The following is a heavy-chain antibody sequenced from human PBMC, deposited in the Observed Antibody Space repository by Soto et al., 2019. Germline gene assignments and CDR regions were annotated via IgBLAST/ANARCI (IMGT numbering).Heavy chain of an antibody. CDR1: GGSFSGYY. D-gene: IGHD6-13*01. Sequence: LSLTCAVYGGSFSGYYWSWIRQPPGKGLEWIGEINHSGSTNYNPSLKSRVTISVDTSKNQFSLKLSSVTAADTAVYYCARKGASSSWYYFDYWGQGTLVTVSS. J-gene: IGHJ4*02. V-gene: IGHV4-34*01. CDR3: ARKGASSSWYYFDY. CDR2: INHSGST.